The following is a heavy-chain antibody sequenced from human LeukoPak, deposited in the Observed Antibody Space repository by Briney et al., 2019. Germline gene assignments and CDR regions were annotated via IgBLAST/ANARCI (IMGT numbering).Heavy chain of an antibody. J-gene: IGHJ6*03. Sequence: SETLSLTCAVYGGSFSVYYWSWIRQPPGKGLEWIGEINHSGSTNYNPSLKSRVTISVDTSKNQFSLKLSSVTAADTAVYYCARHRVDIVTTIRNLYYYYYYMDVWGKGTTVTISS. CDR1: GGSFSVYY. D-gene: IGHD5-12*01. CDR3: ARHRVDIVTTIRNLYYYYYYMDV. V-gene: IGHV4-34*01. CDR2: INHSGST.